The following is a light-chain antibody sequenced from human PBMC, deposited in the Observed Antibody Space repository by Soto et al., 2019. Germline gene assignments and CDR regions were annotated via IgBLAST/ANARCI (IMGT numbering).Light chain of an antibody. Sequence: QAVVTQEPSFSVSPGGTVTLTCGLSSGSVSPSYYPSWYQQIPGQAPRTLIYSTNTRSSGVPDRFSGSILGNKAALTITGAQADDESDYYCVLYMGSGISMFGGGTKVTVL. J-gene: IGLJ3*02. CDR1: SGSVSPSYY. V-gene: IGLV8-61*01. CDR2: STN. CDR3: VLYMGSGISM.